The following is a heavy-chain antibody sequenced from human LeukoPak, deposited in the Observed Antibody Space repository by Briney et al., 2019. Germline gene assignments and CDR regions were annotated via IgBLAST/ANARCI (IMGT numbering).Heavy chain of an antibody. J-gene: IGHJ5*02. V-gene: IGHV3-7*04. CDR1: GFTFTSFW. CDR3: TRDSGTYNWFDP. D-gene: IGHD1-26*01. Sequence: PGGSLRLSCAASGFTFTSFWMSWVRQAPGKGLEWVASIKQDGSEKYYVDSVKGRFTISRDDSINTAYLQMKSLKTEDTALYYCTRDSGTYNWFDPWGQGTLVTVSS. CDR2: IKQDGSEK.